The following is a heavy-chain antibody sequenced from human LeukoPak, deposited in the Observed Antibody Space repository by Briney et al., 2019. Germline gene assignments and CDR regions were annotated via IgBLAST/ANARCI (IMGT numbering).Heavy chain of an antibody. CDR1: GFTFSSYS. CDR2: ISSSSSYI. Sequence: PGRSLRLSCAASGFTFSSYSMNWVRQAPGKGLEWVSSISSSSSYIYYADSVKGRFTISRDNAKNSLYLQMNSLRAEDTAVYYCAKVKPEYSSSGGWFDPWGQGTLVTVSS. D-gene: IGHD6-6*01. CDR3: AKVKPEYSSSGGWFDP. J-gene: IGHJ5*02. V-gene: IGHV3-21*04.